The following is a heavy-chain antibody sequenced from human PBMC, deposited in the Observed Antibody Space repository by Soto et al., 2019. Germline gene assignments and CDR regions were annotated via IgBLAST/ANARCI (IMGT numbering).Heavy chain of an antibody. D-gene: IGHD4-17*01. CDR3: AREIREADYGDYLFYY. J-gene: IGHJ4*02. Sequence: PSDPLSRTCTVSGSSLSSGAYSWRWIRHPLGNGLEWIGYIYYSGSTHYNPSLKSRVTISVDTSKNQFSLKLSSVTAADTAVYYCAREIREADYGDYLFYYRGQGTLVTVS. V-gene: IGHV4-31*03. CDR2: IYYSGST. CDR1: GSSLSSGAYS.